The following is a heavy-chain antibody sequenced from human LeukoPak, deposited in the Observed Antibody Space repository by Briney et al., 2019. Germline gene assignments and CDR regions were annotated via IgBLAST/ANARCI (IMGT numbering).Heavy chain of an antibody. CDR2: INHSGST. D-gene: IGHD3-10*01. J-gene: IGHJ4*02. CDR3: ARWGFVRPVDY. CDR1: GFTFSSYS. Sequence: GSLRLSCAASGFTFSSYSMNWVRQPPGKGLEWIGEINHSGSTNYNPSLKSRVTISVDTSKNQFSLKLSSVTAADTAVYYCARWGFVRPVDYWGQGTLVTVSS. V-gene: IGHV4-34*01.